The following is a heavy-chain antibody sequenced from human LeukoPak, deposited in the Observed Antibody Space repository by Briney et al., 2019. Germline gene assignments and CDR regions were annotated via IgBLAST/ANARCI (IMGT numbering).Heavy chain of an antibody. Sequence: GGSLRLSCAASGFTFTTNGMSWVRQAPGKGLEWVSVIYTNDNTYYADSVKGRFTISRDNSKNTLFLQINSLRAEDTVLYDRARAGERGRYYYGIGYWGQETLVIVSS. J-gene: IGHJ4*02. CDR1: GFTFTTNG. V-gene: IGHV3-53*01. CDR3: ARAGERGRYYYGIGY. D-gene: IGHD3-10*01. CDR2: IYTNDNT.